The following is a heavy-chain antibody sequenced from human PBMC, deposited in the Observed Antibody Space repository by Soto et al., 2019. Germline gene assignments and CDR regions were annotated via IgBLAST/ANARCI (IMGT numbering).Heavy chain of an antibody. CDR1: GDSISSYY. J-gene: IGHJ4*02. Sequence: PSETLSLTCIVSGDSISSYYWSWIRQPPGKRLEWIGYIYYSGSNKYKPSLKSRVAISVDTSKNQFSLRLSSVTAADTAVYYCARSYYDFWSGYPFDYWGQGTLVTVSS. D-gene: IGHD3-3*01. CDR2: IYYSGSN. V-gene: IGHV4-59*01. CDR3: ARSYYDFWSGYPFDY.